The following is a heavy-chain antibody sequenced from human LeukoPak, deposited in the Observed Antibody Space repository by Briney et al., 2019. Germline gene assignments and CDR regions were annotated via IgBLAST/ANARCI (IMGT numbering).Heavy chain of an antibody. CDR1: GFTFSDYD. D-gene: IGHD3-3*01. V-gene: IGHV3-13*01. J-gene: IGHJ4*02. CDR3: ARVRKERVGGVYYFDY. CDR2: IGTAGDT. Sequence: GGSLRLPCAASGFTFSDYDMHWVRQATGKGLEWVSAIGTAGDTYYTGSVKGRFTISRENAKNSLYLQMNSLRAGDTAVYYCARVRKERVGGVYYFDYWGQGTLVTVSS.